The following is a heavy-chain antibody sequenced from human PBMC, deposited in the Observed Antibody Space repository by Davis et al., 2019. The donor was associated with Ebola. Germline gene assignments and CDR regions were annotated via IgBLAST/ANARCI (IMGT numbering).Heavy chain of an antibody. D-gene: IGHD3-3*01. J-gene: IGHJ4*02. Sequence: GESLKISCAASGFTFSSYAMHWVRQAPGKGLEWVSAISGNGGGTYYADSVKGRFTISRDNSKNTVSLQMNRVRAEDTAVYYCAGGDFWSGQFDYWGQGALVTVSS. CDR1: GFTFSSYA. V-gene: IGHV3-23*01. CDR2: ISGNGGGT. CDR3: AGGDFWSGQFDY.